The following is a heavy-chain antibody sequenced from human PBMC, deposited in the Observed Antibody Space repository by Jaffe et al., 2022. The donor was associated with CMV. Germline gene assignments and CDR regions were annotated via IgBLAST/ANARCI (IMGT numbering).Heavy chain of an antibody. CDR1: GFTFSSYS. V-gene: IGHV3-21*01. CDR3: ARDGPYGDYVQQYDY. D-gene: IGHD4-17*01. J-gene: IGHJ4*02. CDR2: ISSSSSYI. Sequence: EVQLVESGGGLVKPGGSLRLSCAASGFTFSSYSMNWVRQAPGKGLEWVSSISSSSSYIYYADSVKGRFTISRDNAKNSLYLQMNSLRAEDTAVYYCARDGPYGDYVQQYDYWGQGTLVTVSS.